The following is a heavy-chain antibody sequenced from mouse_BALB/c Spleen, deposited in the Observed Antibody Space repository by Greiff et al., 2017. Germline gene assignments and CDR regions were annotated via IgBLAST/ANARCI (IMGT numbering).Heavy chain of an antibody. D-gene: IGHD2-10*02. CDR1: GFTFSSFG. J-gene: IGHJ4*01. Sequence: DVHLVESGGGLVQPGGSRKLSCAASGFTFSSFGMHWVRQAPEKGLEWVAYISSGSSTIYYADTVKGRFTISRDNPKNTLFLQMTSLRSEDTAMYYCARSGYGNYIYAMDYWGQGTSVTVSS. CDR3: ARSGYGNYIYAMDY. CDR2: ISSGSSTI. V-gene: IGHV5-17*02.